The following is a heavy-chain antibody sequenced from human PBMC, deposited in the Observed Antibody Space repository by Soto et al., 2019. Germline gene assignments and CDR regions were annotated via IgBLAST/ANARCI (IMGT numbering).Heavy chain of an antibody. Sequence: GWSLRLACASSGFTFNTYVMHWVRQAPGKGLDWVAVISYDGSNKFYADSVKGRFTISRDNSRYTLYLQMNSLRPEDTAVYYCAREITGGFDPWGQGTLVTVS. D-gene: IGHD1-20*01. CDR2: ISYDGSNK. CDR3: AREITGGFDP. V-gene: IGHV3-30*03. J-gene: IGHJ5*02. CDR1: GFTFNTYV.